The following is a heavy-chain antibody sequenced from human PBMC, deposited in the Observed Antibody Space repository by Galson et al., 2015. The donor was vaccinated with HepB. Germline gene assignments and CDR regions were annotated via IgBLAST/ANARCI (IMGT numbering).Heavy chain of an antibody. V-gene: IGHV3-49*03. CDR2: IRSKAYGGTT. J-gene: IGHJ4*02. CDR3: TRSFFEEIDY. Sequence: SLRLSCAASGFTFGDCAMSWFRRAPGKGLEWVGFIRSKAYGGTTEYAASVKGRFTISRDDSKSIAYLQMNSLKTEDTAVYYCTRSFFEEIDYWGQGTLVTVSS. D-gene: IGHD3-3*02. CDR1: GFTFGDCA.